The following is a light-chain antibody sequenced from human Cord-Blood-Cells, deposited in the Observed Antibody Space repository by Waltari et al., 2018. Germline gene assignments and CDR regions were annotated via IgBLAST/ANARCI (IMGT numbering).Light chain of an antibody. CDR2: SNN. J-gene: IGLJ3*02. V-gene: IGLV1-44*01. CDR1: SPTTGSNT. Sequence: QSVLTQPPSASGTPGQRVTISCSCSSPTTGSNTGTWYQQLPGTAPILLIYSNNQRPSGVPDRFSGSKSGTSASLAISGLQSEDEADYYCAAWDDSLNGPWVFGGGTKLTVL. CDR3: AAWDDSLNGPWV.